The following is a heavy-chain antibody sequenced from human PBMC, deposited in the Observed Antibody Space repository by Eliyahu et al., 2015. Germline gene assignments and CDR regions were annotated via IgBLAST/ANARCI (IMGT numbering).Heavy chain of an antibody. Sequence: LSCAASGFTFSSYGMHWVRQAPGKGLEWVAVISYDGSNKYYADSVKGRFTISRDNSKNTLYLQMNSLRAEDTAVYYCAKELSRKITIFGVAPYYGMDVWGQGTTVTVSS. D-gene: IGHD3-3*01. V-gene: IGHV3-30*18. CDR2: ISYDGSNK. J-gene: IGHJ6*02. CDR1: GFTFSSYG. CDR3: AKELSRKITIFGVAPYYGMDV.